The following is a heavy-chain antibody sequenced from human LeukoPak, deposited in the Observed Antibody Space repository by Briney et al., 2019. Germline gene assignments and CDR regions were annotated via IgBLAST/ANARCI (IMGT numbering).Heavy chain of an antibody. CDR3: ARVVVVQAAPGPNDAFDI. D-gene: IGHD2-2*01. V-gene: IGHV3-66*02. Sequence: PGGSLRLSCAASGFTVSSNYMSWVRQAPGKGLEWVSVIYSGGSTYYADHVKRRFTISRDNSKNTLYLQMNSLRAEDTAVYYCARVVVVQAAPGPNDAFDIWGQGTMVTVSS. CDR1: GFTVSSNY. J-gene: IGHJ3*02. CDR2: IYSGGST.